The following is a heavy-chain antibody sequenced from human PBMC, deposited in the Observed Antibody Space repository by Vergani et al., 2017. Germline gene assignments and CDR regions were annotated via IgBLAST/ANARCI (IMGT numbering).Heavy chain of an antibody. CDR3: ATASWAQLWVLKH. CDR1: GHTFSNYE. D-gene: IGHD5-24*01. CDR2: INTKTGNP. V-gene: IGHV7-4-1*02. Sequence: QVQLVQSGSELKKPGASVKVSCKTSGHTFSNYEMNWVRQAPGQRLEWMGWINTKTGNPTYAQDFTGRFVFSLDTSVSTAYLEINNLQPEDSAVYFRATASWAQLWVLKHWGQGTRVTVSS. J-gene: IGHJ4*02.